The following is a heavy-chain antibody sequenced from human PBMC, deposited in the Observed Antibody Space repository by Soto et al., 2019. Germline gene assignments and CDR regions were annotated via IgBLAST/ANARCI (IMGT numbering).Heavy chain of an antibody. Sequence: GGSLRLSCAASGFTVSSYAMSWVRQAPGKGLEWVSAISGSGGSTYYADSVKGRFTISRYNSKTTLYLQMNSLRAEDKDVYYCEKVKWELLSAFDIWGQGTMVTVSS. CDR2: ISGSGGST. J-gene: IGHJ3*02. V-gene: IGHV3-23*01. CDR3: EKVKWELLSAFDI. D-gene: IGHD1-26*01. CDR1: GFTVSSYA.